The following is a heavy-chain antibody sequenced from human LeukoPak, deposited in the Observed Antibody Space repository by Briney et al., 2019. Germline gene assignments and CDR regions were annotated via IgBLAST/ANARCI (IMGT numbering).Heavy chain of an antibody. CDR3: ARDVGSGWHYFDY. Sequence: ASVKVSCKASGYTFTGYYMHWVRQAHGQGLEWMGWINPNSGGTNYAQKFQGRVTMTRDTSISTAYMELSRLRSDDTAVYYCARDVGSGWHYFDYWGQGTLVTVSS. CDR2: INPNSGGT. J-gene: IGHJ4*02. D-gene: IGHD6-19*01. CDR1: GYTFTGYY. V-gene: IGHV1-2*02.